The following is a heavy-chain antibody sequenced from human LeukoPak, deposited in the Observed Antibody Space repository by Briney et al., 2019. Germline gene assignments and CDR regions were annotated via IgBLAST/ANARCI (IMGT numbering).Heavy chain of an antibody. CDR3: ARETMAEALVATIRYYYYYYMDV. CDR2: INPNSGGT. V-gene: IGHV1-2*02. CDR1: GYTFTGYY. D-gene: IGHD5-12*01. Sequence: ASVKVSCKASGYTFTGYYMHWVRQAPGQGLEWMGWINPNSGGTNYAQKFQGRVTMTRDTSISTAYMELSRLRSDDTAVYYCARETMAEALVATIRYYYYYYMDVWGKGTTVTISS. J-gene: IGHJ6*03.